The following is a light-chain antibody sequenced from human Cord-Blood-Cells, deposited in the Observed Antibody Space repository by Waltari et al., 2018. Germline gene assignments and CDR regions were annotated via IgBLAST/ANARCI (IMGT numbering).Light chain of an antibody. CDR1: NSDVGGYNY. J-gene: IGLJ3*02. V-gene: IGLV2-8*01. CDR3: SSYAGSNNWV. Sequence: QSALTQPPSASGSPGQSVTISCPGTNSDVGGYNYFSWYQQHPGKAPKLSIYEVSKRPSGVPDRFSGSKSGNTASLTVSGLQAEDEADYYCSSYAGSNNWVFGGGTKLTVL. CDR2: EVS.